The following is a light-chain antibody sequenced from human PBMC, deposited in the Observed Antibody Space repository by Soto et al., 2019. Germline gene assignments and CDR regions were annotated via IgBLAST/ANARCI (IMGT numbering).Light chain of an antibody. CDR2: WAS. CDR1: QSVLYSSNSKNY. V-gene: IGKV4-1*01. CDR3: QQSYSTPPT. Sequence: DIVMTQSPDSLAVSLGERATINCKSSQSVLYSSNSKNYLAWYQQKPGQPPKLLIYWASTRESGVPDRFSGSGSGKDVTLTSSSLQAEDVAVYYCQQSYSTPPTFGGGTKVEIK. J-gene: IGKJ4*01.